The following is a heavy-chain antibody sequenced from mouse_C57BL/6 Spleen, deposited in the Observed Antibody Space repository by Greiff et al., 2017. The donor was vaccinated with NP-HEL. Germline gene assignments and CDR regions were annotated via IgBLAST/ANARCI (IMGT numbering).Heavy chain of an antibody. D-gene: IGHD2-3*01. CDR1: EYEFPSHD. Sequence: EVKVVESGGGLVQPGESLKLSCESNEYEFPSHDMSWVRKTPEKRLALVAAINSDGGSTYYPDTMESRFIISRDNTKKTLYLQMSSLRSEDTALYDCARQGDGYPAWFAYWGQGTLVTVSA. V-gene: IGHV5-2*01. CDR2: INSDGGST. CDR3: ARQGDGYPAWFAY. J-gene: IGHJ3*01.